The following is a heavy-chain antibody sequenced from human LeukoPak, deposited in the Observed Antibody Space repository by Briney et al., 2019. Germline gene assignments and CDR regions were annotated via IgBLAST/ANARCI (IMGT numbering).Heavy chain of an antibody. D-gene: IGHD1-1*01. J-gene: IGHJ4*02. V-gene: IGHV5-51*01. CDR3: ARRATAMYYFDY. CDR1: GYSFTTYW. Sequence: GESLKISCKVSGYSFTTYWIAWVPQMPGKGLEWMGIIYPGDSDTRYSPSFQGQVTISADKSISTAYLQWSSLKASDTAMYYCARRATAMYYFDYWGQGTLVTVSS. CDR2: IYPGDSDT.